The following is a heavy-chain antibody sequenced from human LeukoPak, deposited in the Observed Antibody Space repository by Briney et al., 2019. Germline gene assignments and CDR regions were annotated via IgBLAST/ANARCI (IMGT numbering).Heavy chain of an antibody. Sequence: PGGSLRLSCAASGLTFSSYEMNWVRQAPGKGLEWVSSISSSSSYIYYADSVKGRFTISRDNAKNSLYLQMNSLRAEDTAVYYCARDGYNYAGSDYWGQGTLVTVSS. CDR1: GLTFSSYE. CDR3: ARDGYNYAGSDY. D-gene: IGHD5-24*01. V-gene: IGHV3-21*01. CDR2: ISSSSSYI. J-gene: IGHJ4*02.